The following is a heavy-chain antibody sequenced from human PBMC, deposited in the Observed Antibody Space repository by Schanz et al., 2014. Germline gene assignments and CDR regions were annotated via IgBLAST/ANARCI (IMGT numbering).Heavy chain of an antibody. J-gene: IGHJ6*02. Sequence: EVQLVESGGGLVQPGGSLRLSCAASGFTFSSYAMSWVRQAPGKGLECVSLISGRGDSTHYADSVKGRFTISRDNSKNPPYLQMNSLRAEDTAVYYCARGYSSSMDVWGQGTTVTVSS. V-gene: IGHV3-23*04. CDR1: GFTFSSYA. D-gene: IGHD6-6*01. CDR3: ARGYSSSMDV. CDR2: ISGRGDST.